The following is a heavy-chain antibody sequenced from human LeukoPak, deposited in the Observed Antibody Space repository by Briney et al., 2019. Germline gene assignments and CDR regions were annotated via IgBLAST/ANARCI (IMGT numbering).Heavy chain of an antibody. Sequence: PSETLSLTCAVSGGSISSGGYSWSWIRQPPGKGLEWIGYIYHSGSTYYNPSLKSRVTISVDRSKNQFSLKLSSVTAADTAVYYCARGYDFWSGYPLEYYGMDVWGQGTTVTVSS. V-gene: IGHV4-30-2*01. J-gene: IGHJ6*02. CDR2: IYHSGST. CDR3: ARGYDFWSGYPLEYYGMDV. CDR1: GGSISSGGYS. D-gene: IGHD3-3*01.